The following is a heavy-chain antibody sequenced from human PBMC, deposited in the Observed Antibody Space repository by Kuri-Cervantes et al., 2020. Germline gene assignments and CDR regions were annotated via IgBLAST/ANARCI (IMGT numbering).Heavy chain of an antibody. V-gene: IGHV4-59*01. CDR2: IYYSGST. J-gene: IGHJ4*02. CDR3: ARADSITAAGAFDS. CDR1: GGSISSYY. D-gene: IGHD6-13*01. Sequence: SETLSLTCTVSGGSISSYYWSWIRQPPGKGLEWIGYIYYSGSTNYSPSLKGRVTISLDTSKSQFSLKLGSVTAADTAAYYCARADSITAAGAFDSWGQGTLVTVSS.